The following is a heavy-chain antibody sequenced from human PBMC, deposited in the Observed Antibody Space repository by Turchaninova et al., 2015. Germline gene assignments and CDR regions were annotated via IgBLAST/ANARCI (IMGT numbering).Heavy chain of an antibody. CDR3: ARQRSGFLSVVSLDF. J-gene: IGHJ4*02. Sequence: EVQLVQSGTAVKKPGESVKIACKTSGYSFSSYRTAWVRQTPAKGLEWMGGVYPWDTDPRFTPPFQDQIPPSNHNPTTYLQGTGLKASDTALVCCARQRSGFLSVVSLDFWGQGTLVSVSS. CDR2: VYPWDTDP. CDR1: GYSFSSYR. D-gene: IGHD2-21*01. V-gene: IGHV5-51*01.